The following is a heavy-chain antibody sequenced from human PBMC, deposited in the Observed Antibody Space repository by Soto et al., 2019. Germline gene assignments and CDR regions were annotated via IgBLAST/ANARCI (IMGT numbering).Heavy chain of an antibody. V-gene: IGHV3-48*02. J-gene: IGHJ6*02. CDR3: AREGWPLLQSGMDV. CDR2: ISSDNRTI. CDR1: GFTFGHYS. Sequence: EVQLVESGGGLIQRGGSLRLSCAASGFTFGHYSMNWVRQAPGKGPEWVSYISSDNRTINYADSVKGRFIITRDNAKKSLYLQMHSLRDEHAAVYYCAREGWPLLQSGMDVWGQGTTVTVSS. D-gene: IGHD2-15*01.